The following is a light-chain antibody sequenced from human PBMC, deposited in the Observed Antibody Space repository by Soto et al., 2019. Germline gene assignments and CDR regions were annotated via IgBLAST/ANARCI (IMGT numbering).Light chain of an antibody. CDR1: QSINNW. V-gene: IGKV1-39*01. J-gene: IGKJ1*01. Sequence: DIQMTQSPSSRSASVGDSVTITCRASQSINNWLAWYQQKPGKAPKLLIYAASSMHSGIPSRFSGSGSETDFTLTISSLQPEDFAAYSCQQSYSTPWTFGQGTKV. CDR2: AAS. CDR3: QQSYSTPWT.